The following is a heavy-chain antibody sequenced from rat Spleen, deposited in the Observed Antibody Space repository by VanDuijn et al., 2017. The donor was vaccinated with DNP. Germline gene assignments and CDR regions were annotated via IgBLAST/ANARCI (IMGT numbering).Heavy chain of an antibody. CDR2: IDKDSSPK. V-gene: IGHV4-2*01. J-gene: IGHJ3*01. D-gene: IGHD1-7*01. Sequence: EVKLVESGGGLVQPGRSLKLSCVASGFNFNDYWMGWVRQAPGKGLEWIGEIDKDSSPKKYNPSLKDKFTISRDNAQNTLYLQMDSLRSEDTATYYCATSSYFGYDYGFAYWGQGTLVTVSS. CDR1: GFNFNDYW. CDR3: ATSSYFGYDYGFAY.